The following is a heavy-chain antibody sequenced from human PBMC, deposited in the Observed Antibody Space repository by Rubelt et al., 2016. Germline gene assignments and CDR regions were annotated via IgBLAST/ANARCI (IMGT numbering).Heavy chain of an antibody. D-gene: IGHD6-13*01. CDR3: ARGVAAAGSSYYYGMDV. V-gene: IGHV4-34*01. CDR2: INHSGST. J-gene: IGHJ6*02. CDR1: GGSFSGYY. Sequence: QLQLQESGPGLVKPSETLSLTCAVYGGSFSGYYWSWIRQPPGKGLEWIGEINHSGSTNYNPSLKSRVTISVDTSKNQFSLKPSSVTAADTAVYYCARGVAAAGSSYYYGMDVWGRGTTVTVSS.